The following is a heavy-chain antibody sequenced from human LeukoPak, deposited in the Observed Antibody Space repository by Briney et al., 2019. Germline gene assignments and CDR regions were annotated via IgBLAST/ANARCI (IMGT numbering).Heavy chain of an antibody. CDR2: INPNSGGT. CDR1: GYTFTGYY. D-gene: IGHD3-3*01. V-gene: IGHV1-2*02. CDR3: ASDGYYDFWSGYYEAQDRRLYYMDV. Sequence: ASVKLSCKASGYTFTGYYMHWVRQAPGQGIEWMGWINPNSGGTNYAQKFQGRVTMTRDTSISTAYMELSRLRSDDTAVYYCASDGYYDFWSGYYEAQDRRLYYMDVWGKGTTVTVSS. J-gene: IGHJ6*03.